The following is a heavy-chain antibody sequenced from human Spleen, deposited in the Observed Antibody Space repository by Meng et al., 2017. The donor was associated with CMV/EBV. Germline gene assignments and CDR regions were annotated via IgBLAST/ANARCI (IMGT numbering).Heavy chain of an antibody. CDR1: GFTFTDYY. Sequence: QVQLGQSGAEGKKPGASVKVSCKTSGFTFTDYYINWVRQAPGQGLEWMGWINPDSGGSKSAQKFQGRVTMTRDTSISTAYMELSGLRSGDTAVYYCARDMADWLLHYWGQGTLVTVSS. D-gene: IGHD3-9*01. CDR3: ARDMADWLLHY. CDR2: INPDSGGS. J-gene: IGHJ4*02. V-gene: IGHV1-2*02.